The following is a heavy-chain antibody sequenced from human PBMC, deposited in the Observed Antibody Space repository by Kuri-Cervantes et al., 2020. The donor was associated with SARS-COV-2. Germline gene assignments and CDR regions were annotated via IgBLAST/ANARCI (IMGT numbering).Heavy chain of an antibody. V-gene: IGHV1-2*02. J-gene: IGHJ4*02. Sequence: ASVKVSCKASGYTFTGRYIYRVRQAPGQGLEWMGWIDPNSGDTKYTQKFQGRVTMARDTSITTAYMELNGLRSDDTAVYYCARGYYGLDYWGQGSLVTVSS. D-gene: IGHD3-3*01. CDR2: IDPNSGDT. CDR3: ARGYYGLDY. CDR1: GYTFTGRY.